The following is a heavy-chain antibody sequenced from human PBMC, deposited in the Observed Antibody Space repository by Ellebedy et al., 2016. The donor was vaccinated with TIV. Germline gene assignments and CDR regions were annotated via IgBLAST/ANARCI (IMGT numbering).Heavy chain of an antibody. CDR3: ARSTVRGKYYFDY. Sequence: AASVKVSCKASGYNFTSHYVHWVRQAPGQGLEWMGIINPSGGSTSYAQKFQGRVTMTRDTSTSTVYMELSSLRSDDTAVYYCARSTVRGKYYFDYWGQGTLVTVSS. D-gene: IGHD3-10*01. CDR2: INPSGGST. CDR1: GYNFTSHY. J-gene: IGHJ4*02. V-gene: IGHV1-46*01.